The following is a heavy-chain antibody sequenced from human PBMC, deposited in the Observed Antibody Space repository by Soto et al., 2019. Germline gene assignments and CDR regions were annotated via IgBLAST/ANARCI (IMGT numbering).Heavy chain of an antibody. Sequence: QVQLVQSGAEMKTPGSSVNVSCTLSGGAFNNYVISWVRQAPGQGLEWVGSIVPIYRSSLFAQKFQGRVTLSADETTNTVYMKMSSLRTDDPAIYYCARDDWGYHYSYYAMDIWGQGTAVTVSS. J-gene: IGHJ6*02. CDR3: ARDDWGYHYSYYAMDI. CDR2: IVPIYRSS. CDR1: GGAFNNYV. D-gene: IGHD2-21*01. V-gene: IGHV1-69*18.